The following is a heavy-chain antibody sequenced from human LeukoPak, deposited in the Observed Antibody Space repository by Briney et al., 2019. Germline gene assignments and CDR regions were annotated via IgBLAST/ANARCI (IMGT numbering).Heavy chain of an antibody. V-gene: IGHV5-51*01. J-gene: IGHJ6*02. CDR1: GYSFTSYW. D-gene: IGHD4-23*01. CDR2: IYPGDSDT. Sequence: GESLEISCKGSGYSFTSYWIGWVRQMPGKGLEWMGIIYPGDSDTRYSPSFQGQVTISADKSISTAYLQWSSLKASDTAMYYCARHYYGGPYYYYGMDVWGQGTTVTVSS. CDR3: ARHYYGGPYYYYGMDV.